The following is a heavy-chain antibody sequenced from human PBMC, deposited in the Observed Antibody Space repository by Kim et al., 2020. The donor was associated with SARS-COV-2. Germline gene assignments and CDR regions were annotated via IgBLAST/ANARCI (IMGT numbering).Heavy chain of an antibody. Sequence: GRFTISRDNSKNTLYLQMNSLRAEDTAVYYCAKEQGNIVVVPAAINWFDPWGQGTLVTVSS. D-gene: IGHD2-2*01. CDR3: AKEQGNIVVVPAAINWFDP. V-gene: IGHV3-23*01. J-gene: IGHJ5*02.